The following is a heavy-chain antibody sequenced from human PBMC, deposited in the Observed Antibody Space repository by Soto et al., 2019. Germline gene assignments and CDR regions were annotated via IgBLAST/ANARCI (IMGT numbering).Heavy chain of an antibody. CDR2: VNPSGGST. J-gene: IGHJ1*01. Sequence: ASVKVSCKASGYLLTAYSMHWVRLAPGQGLEWMGVVNPSGGSTKYAQNFQGRVTMTRDTSTTTIYMELSSLRSDDTAIYYCAREENCSGGTCYSEYFHRWGQGTLVTVSS. CDR3: AREENCSGGTCYSEYFHR. CDR1: GYLLTAYS. D-gene: IGHD2-15*01. V-gene: IGHV1-46*01.